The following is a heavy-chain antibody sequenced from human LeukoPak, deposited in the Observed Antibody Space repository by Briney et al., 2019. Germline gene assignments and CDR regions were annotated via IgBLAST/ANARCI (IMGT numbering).Heavy chain of an antibody. V-gene: IGHV3-30-3*01. CDR2: ISYDGSNK. CDR3: AKDHTVIAKAYDAFDI. J-gene: IGHJ3*02. D-gene: IGHD2-21*01. CDR1: GLTFSSYA. Sequence: GGSLRLSCAASGLTFSSYAMHWVRQAPGKGLEWVAVISYDGSNKYYADSVKGRFTISRDNSKNTLYLQMNSLRAEDTAVYYCAKDHTVIAKAYDAFDIWGQGTMVTVSS.